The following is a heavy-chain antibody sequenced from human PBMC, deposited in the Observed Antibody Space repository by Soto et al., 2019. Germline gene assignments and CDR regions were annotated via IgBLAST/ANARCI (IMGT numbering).Heavy chain of an antibody. CDR3: ARDLAAGDY. Sequence: QVQLVQSGAEVKKPGASVKLSCKASGYTFINYYIHWVRQAPGQGLEWMGIFNPTSGITNYAQKVQGRVTLTRDTSTRTVYMELSSLRFDDTAVYYCARDLAAGDYWGQGTLVTVSS. CDR1: GYTFINYY. V-gene: IGHV1-46*01. D-gene: IGHD6-13*01. J-gene: IGHJ4*02. CDR2: FNPTSGIT.